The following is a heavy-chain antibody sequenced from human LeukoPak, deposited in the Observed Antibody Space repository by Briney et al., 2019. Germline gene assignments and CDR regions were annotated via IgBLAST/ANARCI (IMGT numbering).Heavy chain of an antibody. J-gene: IGHJ4*02. CDR1: GASISSSRYY. CDR2: IFHSGNK. Sequence: SETLSLTCVVSGASISSSRYYWEWIRQPPGKGLEWIATIFHSGNKYYNPSIRRRVTISVGTSKDQFSLSLSSVTAADTAIYYCARRVGLTTEIDSWGQGTLVSVSS. V-gene: IGHV4-39*07. D-gene: IGHD1-26*01. CDR3: ARRVGLTTEIDS.